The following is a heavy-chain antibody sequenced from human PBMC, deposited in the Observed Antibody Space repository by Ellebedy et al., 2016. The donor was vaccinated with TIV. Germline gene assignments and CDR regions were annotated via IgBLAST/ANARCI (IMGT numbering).Heavy chain of an antibody. D-gene: IGHD6-19*01. V-gene: IGHV4-31*03. J-gene: IGHJ4*02. CDR1: GGSISSGGSY. CDR2: IYYSGST. CDR3: ARGSSGWYHPFDY. Sequence: SETLSLTCTVSGGSISSGGSYWSWIRQHPGKGLEWIGYIYYSGSTYYNPSLKSRVTISVDTSKNQFSLKLSSVTAADTAVYYCARGSSGWYHPFDYWGQGTLVTVSS.